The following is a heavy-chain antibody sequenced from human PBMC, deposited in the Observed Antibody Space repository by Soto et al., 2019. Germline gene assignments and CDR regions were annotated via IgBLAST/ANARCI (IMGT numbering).Heavy chain of an antibody. Sequence: ASVKVSCKAIGYSFTSHYMHWVRQAPGQGLEWMGIINPNGGSTSYAQKFQGRVTMTRDTSTSTVYMDLSSLRSEDTAVYYCARSIDVSTSSYFRNGGQGTLLTVS. CDR1: GYSFTSHY. CDR2: INPNGGST. J-gene: IGHJ1*01. D-gene: IGHD2-2*01. V-gene: IGHV1-46*03. CDR3: ARSIDVSTSSYFRN.